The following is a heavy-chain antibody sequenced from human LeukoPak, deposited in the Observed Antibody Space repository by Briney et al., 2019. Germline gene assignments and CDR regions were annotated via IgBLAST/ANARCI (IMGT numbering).Heavy chain of an antibody. D-gene: IGHD3-10*01. CDR3: AKMEDRLTLTRGVIIGRD. J-gene: IGHJ4*02. CDR2: ISSNGGST. CDR1: GFTFSSYA. V-gene: IGHV3-64*01. Sequence: PGGSLRLSCAASGFTFSSYAMHWVRQAPGKGLEYVSAISSNGGSTYYANSVKGRFTISRDNSKNTLYLQMGSLRVEDTAVYYCAKMEDRLTLTRGVIIGRDWGQGTLVTVSS.